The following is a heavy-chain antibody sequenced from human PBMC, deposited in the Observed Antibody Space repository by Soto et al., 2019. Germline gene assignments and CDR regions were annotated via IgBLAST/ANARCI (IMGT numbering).Heavy chain of an antibody. D-gene: IGHD5-18*01. J-gene: IGHJ3*02. CDR3: AKHQRRQRPFYI. Sequence: SETLCLTCSVSGGSIGGSSDYWGWIRQPPGKGLEWIGSIDYSGDTYYKPSLRSRVTISVDTSKNQFSLKLSSVTAADPAVYYCAKHQRRQRPFYISGHRTMLTFSS. V-gene: IGHV4-39*01. CDR1: GGSIGGSSDY. CDR2: IDYSGDT.